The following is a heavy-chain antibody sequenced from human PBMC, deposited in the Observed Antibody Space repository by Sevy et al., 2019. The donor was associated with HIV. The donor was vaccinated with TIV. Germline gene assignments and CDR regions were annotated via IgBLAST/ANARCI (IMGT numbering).Heavy chain of an antibody. J-gene: IGHJ6*03. Sequence: GGSLRLSCAASGFTVSSNCMSCVRQAPGKGLEWVSVIYSGGSTYYADPVKGRFTMSRDNSKNTRYLQMNSLRAEYTAVYYCVRARWELLPNYYYMDVWGKGTTVTVSS. CDR3: VRARWELLPNYYYMDV. D-gene: IGHD1-26*01. CDR1: GFTVSSNC. CDR2: IYSGGST. V-gene: IGHV3-53*01.